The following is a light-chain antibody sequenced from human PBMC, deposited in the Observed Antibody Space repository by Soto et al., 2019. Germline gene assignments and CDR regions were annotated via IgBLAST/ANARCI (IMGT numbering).Light chain of an antibody. Sequence: VQMSHSPSTLSASIGASVTITSRASHSISSLFAWYRQKPGKAPKLLIYDASILESGVPSRFSGSGSGTEFTLTIASLQPDDFATYYCQQYETFSGTFGPGTKVDIK. V-gene: IGKV1-5*01. J-gene: IGKJ1*01. CDR3: QQYETFSGT. CDR2: DAS. CDR1: HSISSL.